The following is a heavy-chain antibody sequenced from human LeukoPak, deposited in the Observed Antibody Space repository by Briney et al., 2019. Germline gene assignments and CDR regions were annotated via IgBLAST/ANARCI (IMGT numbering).Heavy chain of an antibody. CDR3: VTGHYDSRMYFDL. CDR2: IKFDGSLA. Sequence: PGGSLRLSCGASGLTFNTYWIHWVRQAPGKGLVWVSQIKFDGSLASYADSVKGRFTISRENNKNTLYLQMNILGTEDTAVYYCVTGHYDSRMYFDLWGRGTLVIVSS. V-gene: IGHV3-74*01. D-gene: IGHD3-22*01. J-gene: IGHJ2*01. CDR1: GLTFNTYW.